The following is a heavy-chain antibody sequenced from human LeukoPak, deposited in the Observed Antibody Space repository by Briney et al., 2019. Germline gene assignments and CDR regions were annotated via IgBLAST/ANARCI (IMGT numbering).Heavy chain of an antibody. V-gene: IGHV3-7*02. CDR1: GFTFSTSW. D-gene: IGHD2-21*02. J-gene: IGHJ4*02. CDR2: IKEDGSER. Sequence: GGSLRLSCAASGFTFSTSWMSWVRQAPGKGLEWVANIKEDGSERYYVDSVKGRFTISRDNAKNSLCLQMNSLRPDDTAVYFCAKPQVTANWYYFHYWGQGTLVTVSS. CDR3: AKPQVTANWYYFHY.